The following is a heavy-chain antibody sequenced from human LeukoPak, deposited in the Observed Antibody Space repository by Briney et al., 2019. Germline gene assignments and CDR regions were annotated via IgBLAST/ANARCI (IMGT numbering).Heavy chain of an antibody. V-gene: IGHV1-69*05. CDR3: ARGVHGDYGSGWFDP. J-gene: IGHJ5*02. CDR1: RGTFNNSA. D-gene: IGHD4-17*01. CDR2: IMPLFGTA. Sequence: AASVKVSCKTSRGTFNNSAISWVRQAPGQGLEWLGGIMPLFGTARYAQKIQGRVTITKDESTRTVYLELTSLTSGDTAVYYCARGVHGDYGSGWFDPWGEGTLASVSS.